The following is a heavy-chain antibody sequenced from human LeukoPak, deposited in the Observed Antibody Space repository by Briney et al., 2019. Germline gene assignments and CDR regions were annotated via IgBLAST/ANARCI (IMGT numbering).Heavy chain of an antibody. D-gene: IGHD4-11*01. CDR1: GGSISSGGYY. Sequence: MSSQTLSLTCTVSGGSISSGGYYWSWIRQPPGKGLEWIGYIYHSGSTYYNPSLKSRVTISVDRSKNQFSLKLSSVTAADTAVYYCARQTRLHIRPLDYWGQGTLVTVSS. J-gene: IGHJ4*02. V-gene: IGHV4-30-2*01. CDR3: ARQTRLHIRPLDY. CDR2: IYHSGST.